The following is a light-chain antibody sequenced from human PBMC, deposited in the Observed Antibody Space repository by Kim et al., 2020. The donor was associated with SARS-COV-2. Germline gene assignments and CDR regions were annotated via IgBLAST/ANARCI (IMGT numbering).Light chain of an antibody. CDR3: SAWDSILSAWV. J-gene: IGLJ3*02. CDR1: SSKVGFEG. CDR2: RNK. Sequence: ATLDSAGNSSKVGFEGAAWLQQDNGHPPKLPANRNKNRPSRISDRFAAARSENTASLTISGLQPEDGTDYYCSAWDSILSAWVFGGGTQLTVL. V-gene: IGLV10-54*04.